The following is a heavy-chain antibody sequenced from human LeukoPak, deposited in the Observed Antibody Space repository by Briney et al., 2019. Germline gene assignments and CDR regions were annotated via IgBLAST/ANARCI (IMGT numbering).Heavy chain of an antibody. CDR2: IRYDGSNK. D-gene: IGHD6-19*01. CDR3: AKVYSGWSGDGAFDI. V-gene: IGHV3-30*02. Sequence: GGSLRLSCAASGFTFSSYGMHWVRQAPGKGLEWVAFIRYDGSNKYYADSVKGRFTISRGNSKNTLYLQMNSLRAEDTAVYYCAKVYSGWSGDGAFDIWGQGTMVTVSS. CDR1: GFTFSSYG. J-gene: IGHJ3*02.